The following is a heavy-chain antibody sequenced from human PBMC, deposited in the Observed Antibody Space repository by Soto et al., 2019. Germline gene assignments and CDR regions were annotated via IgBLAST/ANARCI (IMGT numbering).Heavy chain of an antibody. Sequence: SETLSLTCAVSGGSISSGGYSWSWIRQPPGKGLEWNGYIYHSGSTYYNPSLKSRVTISVDRSKNQFSLKLSSVTAADTAVYYCAAGAAATPHWFDPWGQGTLVTVSS. V-gene: IGHV4-30-2*01. CDR1: GGSISSGGYS. D-gene: IGHD6-13*01. J-gene: IGHJ5*02. CDR2: IYHSGST. CDR3: AAGAAATPHWFDP.